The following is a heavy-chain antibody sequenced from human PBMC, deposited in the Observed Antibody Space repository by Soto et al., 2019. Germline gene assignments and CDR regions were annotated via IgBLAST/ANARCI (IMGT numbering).Heavy chain of an antibody. CDR2: IYYIGST. Sequence: SETLPLTCSVSGDSVSSGFYYWTWIRQSPVKGLEWIRNIYYIGSTEYNPSLTSRVTISFDMSKNQLSLTLTSVTAAYSAVYFCARQRGHTPGVFEGWGEGTTDT. CDR1: GDSVSSGFYY. J-gene: IGHJ3*01. CDR3: ARQRGHTPGVFEG. D-gene: IGHD5-18*01. V-gene: IGHV4-61*01.